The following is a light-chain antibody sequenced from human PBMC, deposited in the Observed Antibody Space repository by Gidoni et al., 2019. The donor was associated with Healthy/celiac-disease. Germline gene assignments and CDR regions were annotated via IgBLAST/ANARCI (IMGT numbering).Light chain of an antibody. CDR3: QQSYSTPMYT. CDR1: QSISSY. CDR2: AAS. V-gene: IGKV1-39*01. J-gene: IGKJ2*01. Sequence: DIQMTQSPSSLSASVGDRVTITCRASQSISSYLNLYQQKPGKAPKLLIYAASSLQSGVPSRFSGSGSGTDFTLTISSLQPEDFATYYCQQSYSTPMYTFGQXTKLEIK.